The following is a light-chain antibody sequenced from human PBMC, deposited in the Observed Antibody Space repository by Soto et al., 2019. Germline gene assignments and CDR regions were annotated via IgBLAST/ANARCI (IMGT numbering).Light chain of an antibody. J-gene: IGLJ1*01. CDR2: SNN. Sequence: QSALTQPPSASGAPGQRVTISCSGSSSKIGSNTVNWYQQLPGTAPKPLIYSNNQRPSGVPDRFSGSKSGTSASLAISGLQSEDEADYYCAAWDDSLNGYVFGTGTKVTVL. CDR1: SSKIGSNT. V-gene: IGLV1-44*01. CDR3: AAWDDSLNGYV.